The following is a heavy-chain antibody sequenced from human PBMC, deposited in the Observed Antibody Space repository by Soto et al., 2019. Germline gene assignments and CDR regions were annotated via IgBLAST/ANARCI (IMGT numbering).Heavy chain of an antibody. CDR3: ARPVDTAANDAFDI. CDR2: IWYDGSNK. D-gene: IGHD5-18*01. V-gene: IGHV3-33*01. CDR1: GFTFSSYG. J-gene: IGHJ3*02. Sequence: GGSLRLSCAASGFTFSSYGMHWVRQAPGKGLEWVAVIWYDGSNKYYADSVKGRFTISRDNSKNTLYLQMNSLRAEDTAVYYCARPVDTAANDAFDIWGQGTMVTVSS.